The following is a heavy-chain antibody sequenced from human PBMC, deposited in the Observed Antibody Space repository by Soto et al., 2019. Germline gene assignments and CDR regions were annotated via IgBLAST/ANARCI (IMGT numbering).Heavy chain of an antibody. CDR2: IYYSGST. J-gene: IGHJ4*02. CDR3: ARVRPLGYYYDSSGYYYEYYFDY. D-gene: IGHD3-22*01. Sequence: ETLSLTCTVSGGSISGYYWSWIRQPPGKGLEWIGYIYYSGSTNYNPSLNSRVTISVDTSKNQFSLKLSSVTAADTAVYYCARVRPLGYYYDSSGYYYEYYFDYWGQGTLVTVSS. CDR1: GGSISGYY. V-gene: IGHV4-59*01.